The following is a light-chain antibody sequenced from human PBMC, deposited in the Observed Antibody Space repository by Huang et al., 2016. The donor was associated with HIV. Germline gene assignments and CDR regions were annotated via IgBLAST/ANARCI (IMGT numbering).Light chain of an antibody. Sequence: DIQMTQSPSSLSASVGDRFTMSCRASQHIDSYLNWYQQTPGRAPKVLIYAASSLQSEVPSRFSGSRSGTDFNLTIDSLQREDIAIYYCQQTFASPRTFGQGTKLEIK. CDR3: QQTFASPRT. V-gene: IGKV1-39*01. CDR2: AAS. CDR1: QHIDSY. J-gene: IGKJ2*01.